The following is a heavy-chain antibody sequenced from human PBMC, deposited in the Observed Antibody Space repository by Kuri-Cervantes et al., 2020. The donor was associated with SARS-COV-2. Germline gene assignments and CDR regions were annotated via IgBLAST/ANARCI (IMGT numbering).Heavy chain of an antibody. D-gene: IGHD3-22*01. CDR2: IWYDGSNK. CDR1: GFTFSSYG. V-gene: IGHV3-33*06. J-gene: IGHJ4*02. Sequence: GESLKISCAASGFTFSSYGMHWVRQAPGKGLEWVAVIWYDGSNKYYADSVKGRFTISRDNSKNTLYLQMNSLRAEDTAVYYCAKAMIVVVITRIIDYWGQGTLVTVSS. CDR3: AKAMIVVVITRIIDY.